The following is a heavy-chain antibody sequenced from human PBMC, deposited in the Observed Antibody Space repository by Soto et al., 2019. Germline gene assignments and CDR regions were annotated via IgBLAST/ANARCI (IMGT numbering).Heavy chain of an antibody. CDR1: GYTFTGYY. CDR3: ARECGYSSSTLYFYYGMDV. J-gene: IGHJ6*01. CDR2: INPNSGGT. D-gene: IGHD6-6*01. V-gene: IGHV1-2*04. Sequence: QVQLVQSGAEVKKPGASVKVSCKASGYTFTGYYLHWVRQAPGQGLEWMGGINPNSGGTNYAQKFQGWVTMTRDTSISTAYMELSRLRSDDTAVYYCARECGYSSSTLYFYYGMDVWGQGTTVTVSS.